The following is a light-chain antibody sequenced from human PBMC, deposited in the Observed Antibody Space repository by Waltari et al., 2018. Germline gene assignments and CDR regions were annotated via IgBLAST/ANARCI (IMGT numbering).Light chain of an antibody. CDR2: GAS. Sequence: EILLTQSPATLSVSPGERATLSCRASQNVNTNVAWYQQKPGQAPRLLIDGASTRHTGITDRFTGSGSGTDFSLTIVTLLYEDFAVYYWQKYNKWPPISFVQGKRLEIK. V-gene: IGKV3-15*01. CDR1: QNVNTN. CDR3: QKYNKWPPIS. J-gene: IGKJ5*01.